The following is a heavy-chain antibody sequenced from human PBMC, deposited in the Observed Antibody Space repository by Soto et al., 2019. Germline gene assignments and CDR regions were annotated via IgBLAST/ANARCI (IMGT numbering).Heavy chain of an antibody. D-gene: IGHD2-8*01. Sequence: GGSLRLSCAASGFTFSSYAMSWVRQAPGKGLEWVSAISGSGDTTYYADSVKGRFTISRDNSKNTLYLQMNSLRAEDTAVYYCAKALVRTSHLDVWGQGTTVTVSS. CDR1: GFTFSSYA. CDR2: ISGSGDTT. CDR3: AKALVRTSHLDV. V-gene: IGHV3-23*01. J-gene: IGHJ6*02.